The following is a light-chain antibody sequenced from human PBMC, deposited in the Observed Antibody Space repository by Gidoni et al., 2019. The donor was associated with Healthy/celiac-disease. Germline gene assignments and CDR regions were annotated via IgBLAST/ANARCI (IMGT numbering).Light chain of an antibody. Sequence: QPVLTQPPSASASLAASVTLTCTLSSGHSNHKVDWYQQRPGKGPRFVVRVGTGGIVGSKGDGIPDRFSVLGSGLNRYLTIKNIQEEDESDYHCGADHGSGSNFVWVFGGGTKLTVL. J-gene: IGLJ3*02. CDR1: SGHSNHK. CDR3: GADHGSGSNFVWV. CDR2: VGTGGIVG. V-gene: IGLV9-49*01.